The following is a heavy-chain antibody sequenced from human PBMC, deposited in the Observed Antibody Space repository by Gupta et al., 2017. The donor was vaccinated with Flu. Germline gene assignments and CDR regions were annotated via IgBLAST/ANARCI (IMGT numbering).Heavy chain of an antibody. J-gene: IGHJ6*02. CDR1: GGTFSSNA. V-gene: IGHV1-69*06. CDR3: ARDYDGTGTYYYYYFGMDV. D-gene: IGHD3-22*01. CDR2: IIPKFDTP. Sequence: QVQLVQSGAEVKKPGSSVKVSCKASGGTFSSNAISWVRQDPGQGLEWMGGIIPKFDTPNYAQKFQGRVTITADKSTSTAYMELSSLRSEDTAVYYCARDYDGTGTYYYYYFGMDVWGQGTTVTVSS.